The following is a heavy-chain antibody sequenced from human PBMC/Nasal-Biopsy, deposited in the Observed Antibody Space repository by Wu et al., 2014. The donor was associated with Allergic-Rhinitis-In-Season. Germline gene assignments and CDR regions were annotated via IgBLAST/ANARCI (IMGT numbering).Heavy chain of an antibody. Sequence: TLSLTCTVSGGSINSDGHYWGWIRQPQGRVWSGLRVSVMLTIPTTTRLFKTRLTISVDTSTNQFSLTLRSVTAADTAIYFCASPTGRDDSAGLFHNWGQGTLVTVSS. J-gene: IGHJ1*01. D-gene: IGHD3-22*01. V-gene: IGHV4-39*01. CDR1: GGSINSDGHY. CDR3: ASPTGRDDSAGLFHN. CDR2: SVMLTIP.